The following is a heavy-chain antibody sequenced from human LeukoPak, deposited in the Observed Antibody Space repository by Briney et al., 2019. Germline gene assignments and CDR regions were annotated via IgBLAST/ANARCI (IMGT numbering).Heavy chain of an antibody. CDR1: GFIFSNFG. V-gene: IGHV3-30*02. D-gene: IGHD2-2*02. CDR3: AKEYCSSTSCYITGDY. Sequence: GGSLRLSCAASGFIFSNFGMHWVRQAPGKGLEWVSFIRYDGSNKYYADSVKGRFTISRDNSKNTLYLQMNSLRAEDTAVYYCAKEYCSSTSCYITGDYWGQGTLVTVSS. J-gene: IGHJ4*02. CDR2: IRYDGSNK.